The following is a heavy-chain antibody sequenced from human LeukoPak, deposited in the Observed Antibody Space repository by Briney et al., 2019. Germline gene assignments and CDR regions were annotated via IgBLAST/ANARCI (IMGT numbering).Heavy chain of an antibody. V-gene: IGHV4-61*01. CDR3: AKSDGYQHY. CDR2: IYYSGST. J-gene: IGHJ4*02. Sequence: ASETLSLTCTVSGGSISSSSYYWSWIRQPPGKGLEWIGYIYYSGSTNYNPSLKSRVTISVDTSKNQFSLKLSSVTAADTAVYYCAKSDGYQHYWGQGTLVTVSS. CDR1: GGSISSSSYY. D-gene: IGHD5-24*01.